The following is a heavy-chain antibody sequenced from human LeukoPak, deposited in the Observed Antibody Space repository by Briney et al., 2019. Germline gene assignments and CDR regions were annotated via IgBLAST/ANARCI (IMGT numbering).Heavy chain of an antibody. CDR1: GGSISSYY. Sequence: SETLSLTCTVSGGSISSYYWSWIRQPPGKGLEWIGYIYYSGSTNYNPSLRSRVTISVDTSKTQFSLKLSSVTAADTAVYYCARETTYDFWSGSPSDWFDPWGQGTLVTVSS. CDR3: ARETTYDFWSGSPSDWFDP. V-gene: IGHV4-59*01. D-gene: IGHD3-3*01. J-gene: IGHJ5*02. CDR2: IYYSGST.